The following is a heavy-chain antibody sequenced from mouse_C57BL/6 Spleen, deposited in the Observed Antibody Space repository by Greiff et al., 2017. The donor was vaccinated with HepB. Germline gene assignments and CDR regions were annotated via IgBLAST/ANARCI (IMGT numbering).Heavy chain of an antibody. CDR3: ARVDGNYGDYFDY. J-gene: IGHJ2*01. Sequence: VQLQQSGPELVKPGASVKISCKASGYAFSSSWMNWVKQRPGKGLEWIGRIYPGDGDTNYNGKFKGKATLTADKSSSTAYMQLSSLTSEDSAVYFCARVDGNYGDYFDYWGQGTTLTVSS. CDR2: IYPGDGDT. V-gene: IGHV1-82*01. CDR1: GYAFSSSW. D-gene: IGHD2-1*01.